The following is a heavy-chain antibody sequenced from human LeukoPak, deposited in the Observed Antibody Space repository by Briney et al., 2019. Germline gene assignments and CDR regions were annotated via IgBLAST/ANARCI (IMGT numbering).Heavy chain of an antibody. CDR2: ISGSGGST. Sequence: PGGSLRLSCAASGFTFSSYAMSWVRQAPGKGLEWVSAISGSGGSTYYADSVKGRFTISRDNPKNTLYLQMNSLRAEDTAVYYCAKDGSQYDFWSGYPWAPFDYWGQGTLVTVSS. CDR3: AKDGSQYDFWSGYPWAPFDY. J-gene: IGHJ4*02. CDR1: GFTFSSYA. V-gene: IGHV3-23*01. D-gene: IGHD3-3*01.